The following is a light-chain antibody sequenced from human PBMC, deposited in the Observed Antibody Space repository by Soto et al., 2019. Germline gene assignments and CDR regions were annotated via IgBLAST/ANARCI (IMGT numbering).Light chain of an antibody. Sequence: QYALTQPASVSGSPGQSITISCTGTSSDVVGYNYVSWYQQHPGKAPKLMIYDVSNRPSGVSNRFSGSKSGNTASLTISGLQAEDEADYYCSSYTSSSTLVVFGGGTKLTVL. CDR3: SSYTSSSTLVV. V-gene: IGLV2-14*01. J-gene: IGLJ2*01. CDR2: DVS. CDR1: SSDVVGYNY.